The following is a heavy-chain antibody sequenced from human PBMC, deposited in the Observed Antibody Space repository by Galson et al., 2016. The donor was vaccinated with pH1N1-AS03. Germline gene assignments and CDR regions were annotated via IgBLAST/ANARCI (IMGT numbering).Heavy chain of an antibody. CDR1: GDTFSGYG. Sequence: SVKVSCKASGDTFSGYGITWVRQAPGQGLEWMGGIIPTYGTSNYAQKFQGRVTITADESTSTTYMDLSSQRSEDTAVYFCARRRLDPFRGASGWYFYFYGVDVWGQGTTVTVSS. J-gene: IGHJ6*02. CDR3: ARRRLDPFRGASGWYFYFYGVDV. D-gene: IGHD6-25*01. CDR2: IIPTYGTS. V-gene: IGHV1-69*13.